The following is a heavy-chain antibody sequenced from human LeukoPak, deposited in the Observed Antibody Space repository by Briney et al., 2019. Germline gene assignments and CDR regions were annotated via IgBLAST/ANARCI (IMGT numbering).Heavy chain of an antibody. CDR2: ISPDGSTT. D-gene: IGHD3-22*01. J-gene: IGHJ5*02. V-gene: IGHV3-74*01. CDR3: AREFNWDYYDT. CDR1: GFTFSSYW. Sequence: GGSLRLSCAASGFTFSSYWMHWVRQAPGKGLVWVSRISPDGSTTGHADSVKGRFTISRDNAKNSLYLQMNSLRAEDTAVYYCAREFNWDYYDTWGQGTLVTVSS.